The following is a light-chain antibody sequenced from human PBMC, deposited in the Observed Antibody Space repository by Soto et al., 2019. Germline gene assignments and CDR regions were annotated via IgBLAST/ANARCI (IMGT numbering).Light chain of an antibody. CDR2: YDS. CDR1: NIGSKR. Sequence: SYELTQPPSVSVAPEKTAKITGGGNNIGSKRVHWYRQKPGQAPVLVIYYDSDRPSGIPERFSGSNSGNTATLTISRVEAGDEADYYCQVWDISTDHYVFGTGTKLTVL. CDR3: QVWDISTDHYV. J-gene: IGLJ1*01. V-gene: IGLV3-21*04.